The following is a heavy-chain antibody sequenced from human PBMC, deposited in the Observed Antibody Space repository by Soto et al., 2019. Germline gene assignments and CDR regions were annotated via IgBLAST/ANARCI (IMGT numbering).Heavy chain of an antibody. D-gene: IGHD2-15*01. V-gene: IGHV3-33*01. CDR1: RLTFSSYG. Sequence: GSLRLSCAASRLTFSSYGMHWVRQAPGKGLEWVAVIWYDGSNKYYTDSVKGRFTISRDNSKKTLFLQMNSLRAEDTAVYYCARSQGVCSGGSCYSDFYYYYMDVWGKGTTVTVSS. CDR3: ARSQGVCSGGSCYSDFYYYYMDV. CDR2: IWYDGSNK. J-gene: IGHJ6*03.